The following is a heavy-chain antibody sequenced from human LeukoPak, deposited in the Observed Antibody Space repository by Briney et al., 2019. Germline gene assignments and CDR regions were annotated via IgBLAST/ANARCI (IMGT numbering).Heavy chain of an antibody. V-gene: IGHV4-34*01. D-gene: IGHD1-1*01. Sequence: SETLSLTCAVYGGSFSGFYWSWIRQPPGKGLEWIGEVTRTGDINYNPSPKSRVTLSLDASQNQFSLTVNSVTAADTAVYFCARLSLMNPQLSYWYFDVWGRGTLVTVSS. CDR2: VTRTGDI. J-gene: IGHJ2*01. CDR3: ARLSLMNPQLSYWYFDV. CDR1: GGSFSGFY.